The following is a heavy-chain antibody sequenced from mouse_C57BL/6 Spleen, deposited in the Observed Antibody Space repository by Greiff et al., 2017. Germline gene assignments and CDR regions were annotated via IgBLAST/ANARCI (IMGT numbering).Heavy chain of an antibody. V-gene: IGHV10-1*01. D-gene: IGHD1-1*01. CDR1: GFSFNTYA. CDR3: VRDYYGSSHWYFDV. J-gene: IGHJ1*03. Sequence: EVQLVESGGGLVQPKGSLKLSCAASGFSFNTYAMNWVRQAPGKGLEWVARIRSNSNNYATYYADSVKDRFTISRDDSASMLYLQMNNLKTEDTAMYYGVRDYYGSSHWYFDVWGTGTTVTVSS. CDR2: IRSNSNNYAT.